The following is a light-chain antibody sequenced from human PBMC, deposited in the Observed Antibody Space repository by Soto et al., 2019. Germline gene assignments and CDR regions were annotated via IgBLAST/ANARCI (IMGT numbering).Light chain of an antibody. V-gene: IGKV3D-15*01. CDR3: QQDYN. CDR2: GVS. Sequence: EVVMTQSPATLSVSPGERVTLSCTASQSVSGNLAWYQQKPGQAPRLLLYGVSSRATGIPDRFSGSGSGTEFSLTISSLQSEGFALYFCQQDYNFGGGTKVDI. J-gene: IGKJ4*01. CDR1: QSVSGN.